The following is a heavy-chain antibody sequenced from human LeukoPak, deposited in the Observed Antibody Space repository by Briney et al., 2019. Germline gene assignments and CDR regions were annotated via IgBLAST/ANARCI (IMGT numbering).Heavy chain of an antibody. CDR3: ARSLGVAVAGTDYYGMDV. CDR1: GYTFTGYY. Sequence: ASVKVSCKASGYTFTGYYMHWVRQAPGQGLEWMGWINPNSGGTNYAQKFQGRVTMTRDTSISTAYMELSRLRSDDTAVYYCARSLGVAVAGTDYYGMDVWGQGTTVTVSS. CDR2: INPNSGGT. D-gene: IGHD6-19*01. V-gene: IGHV1-2*02. J-gene: IGHJ6*02.